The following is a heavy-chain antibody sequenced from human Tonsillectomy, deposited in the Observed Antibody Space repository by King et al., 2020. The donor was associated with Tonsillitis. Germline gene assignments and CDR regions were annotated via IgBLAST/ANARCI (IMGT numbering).Heavy chain of an antibody. CDR2: IYTAGSST. CDR3: AKGQMSSYYNAGSFDAFDI. D-gene: IGHD3-10*01. J-gene: IGHJ3*02. CDR1: GFTFSSYA. Sequence: VQLVESGGGLVQPGGSLRLSCAASGFTFSSYAMSWVRQAAGKGLEWVSVIYTAGSSTYYADSVKGRFTISRDNSKNTLYLQMNTLRAEDTAVYYCAKGQMSSYYNAGSFDAFDIWGQGTMVTVSS. V-gene: IGHV3-23*03.